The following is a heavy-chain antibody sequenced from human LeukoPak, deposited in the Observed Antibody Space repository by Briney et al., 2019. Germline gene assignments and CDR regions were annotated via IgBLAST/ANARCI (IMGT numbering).Heavy chain of an antibody. D-gene: IGHD3-10*01. J-gene: IGHJ4*02. Sequence: SETLSLTCTVSGGSISSYYWSWIRQPPGKGLEWIASIYVTGSTYYNPSLRSRVTISIDASKNQLSLRLNSVTAAETAVYYCARTLDYYGSGVYGFDYWGQGTLVTVSS. CDR2: IYVTGST. V-gene: IGHV4-59*08. CDR3: ARTLDYYGSGVYGFDY. CDR1: GGSISSYY.